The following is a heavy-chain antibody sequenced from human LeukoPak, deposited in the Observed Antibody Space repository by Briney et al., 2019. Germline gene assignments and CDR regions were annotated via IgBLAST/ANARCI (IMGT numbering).Heavy chain of an antibody. CDR1: GGSISSYY. CDR3: ARHLAYYDILTGYYGVFDY. J-gene: IGHJ4*02. Sequence: SETLSLTCTVSGGSISSYYWSWIRQPPGKGLEWIGYIYYSGSTNYNPSLKSRVTISVDTSKNQFSLELSSVTAADTAVYYCARHLAYYDILTGYYGVFDYWGQGTLVTVSS. V-gene: IGHV4-59*08. D-gene: IGHD3-9*01. CDR2: IYYSGST.